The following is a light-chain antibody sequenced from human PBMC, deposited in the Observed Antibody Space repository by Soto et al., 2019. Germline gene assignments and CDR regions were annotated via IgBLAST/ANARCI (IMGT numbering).Light chain of an antibody. Sequence: DIVMTQSPLSLPVTPGEPASISCRSSQSLLHSNGYNYLDWYLQKPGQSPQLLIYLGSNRASGVPDRFSGSGSGTEFTLNISRVEAEDVGVYYCMQALQTRLTFGGGTKVEIK. V-gene: IGKV2-28*01. CDR2: LGS. CDR3: MQALQTRLT. CDR1: QSLLHSNGYNY. J-gene: IGKJ4*01.